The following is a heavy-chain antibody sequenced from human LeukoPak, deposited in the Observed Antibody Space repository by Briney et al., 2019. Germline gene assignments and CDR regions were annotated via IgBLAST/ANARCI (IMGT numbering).Heavy chain of an antibody. CDR1: GFTFSSYE. Sequence: GGSVRLSCAASGFTFSSYEMNWVRQAPGKGLEWVSYISSSGSTIYYADSVKGRFTISRDNAKNSLYLQMNSLRAEDTAVYYCARVGCFSSTSCYRGTDYWGHWTQLTVSS. CDR2: ISSSGSTI. J-gene: IGHJ4*03. CDR3: ARVGCFSSTSCYRGTDY. V-gene: IGHV3-48*03. D-gene: IGHD2-2*01.